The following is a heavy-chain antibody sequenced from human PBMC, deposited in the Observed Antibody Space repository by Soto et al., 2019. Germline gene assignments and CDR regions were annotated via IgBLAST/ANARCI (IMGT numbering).Heavy chain of an antibody. CDR3: ARTPEYSSYGPTDY. D-gene: IGHD4-4*01. Sequence: GGSLRLSCAASGFTFSSYGMHWGRQAPCKGLEWVAVIWYDGSNKYYADSVKGRFTISRDNSKNRLYLQMNSLRAEDTAVYYCARTPEYSSYGPTDYWGQGTLVTVSS. V-gene: IGHV3-33*01. CDR2: IWYDGSNK. CDR1: GFTFSSYG. J-gene: IGHJ4*02.